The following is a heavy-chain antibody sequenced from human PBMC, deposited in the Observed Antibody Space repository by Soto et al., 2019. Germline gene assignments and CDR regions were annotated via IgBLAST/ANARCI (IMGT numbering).Heavy chain of an antibody. J-gene: IGHJ4*02. Sequence: SETLSLTCTVSGGSISSYYWGWIRQPPGKGLEWIGSIYYSGSTHYNPSLKSRVTISVDTSKNQFSLKLSSVTAADTAVYYCARGRQHWLASKHYDYWGQGTLVPVSS. CDR1: GGSISSYY. D-gene: IGHD6-19*01. CDR2: IYYSGST. CDR3: ARGRQHWLASKHYDY. V-gene: IGHV4-39*01.